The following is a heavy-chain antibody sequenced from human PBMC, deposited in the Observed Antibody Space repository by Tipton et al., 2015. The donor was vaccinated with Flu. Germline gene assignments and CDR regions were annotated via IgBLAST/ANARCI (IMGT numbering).Heavy chain of an antibody. J-gene: IGHJ6*02. CDR1: GDSVSSNSAA. Sequence: LVKPTQTLSLTCAISGDSVSSNSAAWNWIRQSPSRGLEWLGRTYYRSKWNNDYAVSVKGRITIHPDTSKNQFSLQLNSVSSEDTAVYYCARGVVAISGMDVWGRGTTVTVSS. D-gene: IGHD2-15*01. CDR2: TYYRSKWNN. V-gene: IGHV6-1*01. CDR3: ARGVVAISGMDV.